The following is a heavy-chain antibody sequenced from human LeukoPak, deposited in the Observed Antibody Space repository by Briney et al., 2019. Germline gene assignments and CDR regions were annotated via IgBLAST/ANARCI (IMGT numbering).Heavy chain of an antibody. V-gene: IGHV1-69*05. J-gene: IGHJ4*02. CDR2: IIPIFGTA. Sequence: SVKVSCKASGGTFSSYAIIWVRQAPGQGLEWMGGIIPIFGTANYAQKFQGRVTITTDESTSTAYMELSSLRSEDTAVYYCARAEYYYDSSGYKNREYYFDYWGQGTLVTVSS. D-gene: IGHD3-22*01. CDR3: ARAEYYYDSSGYKNREYYFDY. CDR1: GGTFSSYA.